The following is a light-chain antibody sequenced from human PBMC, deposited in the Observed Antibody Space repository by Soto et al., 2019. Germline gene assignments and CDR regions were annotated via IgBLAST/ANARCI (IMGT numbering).Light chain of an antibody. Sequence: IVLTQSPATLSLSPGERATLSCRASQSVGSFLAWYQQKRGQAPRLLIYDASNRATGIPARFSGSGSGTDFTLTISSLEPEDFTVYYCQQRSSWPWTFGQGTKVEIK. CDR1: QSVGSF. V-gene: IGKV3-11*01. J-gene: IGKJ1*01. CDR3: QQRSSWPWT. CDR2: DAS.